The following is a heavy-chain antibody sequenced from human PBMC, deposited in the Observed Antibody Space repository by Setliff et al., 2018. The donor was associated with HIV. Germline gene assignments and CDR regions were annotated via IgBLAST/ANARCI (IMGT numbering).Heavy chain of an antibody. Sequence: PSETLSLTCTVSGASITNTNYYWGWIRQPPGKGLEWIWAVYYSGNTYYNPSLKSRITMSVDTSKNQFSLKLRSVTAADTAVFFCATLRWLRSKHSDYWGQGTLVTVSS. CDR2: VYYSGNT. J-gene: IGHJ4*01. D-gene: IGHD5-12*01. CDR3: ATLRWLRSKHSDY. V-gene: IGHV4-39*01. CDR1: GASITNTNYY.